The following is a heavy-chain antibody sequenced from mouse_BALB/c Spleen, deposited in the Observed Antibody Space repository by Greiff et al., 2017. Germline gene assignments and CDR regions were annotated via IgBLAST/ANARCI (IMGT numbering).Heavy chain of an antibody. J-gene: IGHJ4*01. V-gene: IGHV2-6-7*01. Sequence: VQVVESGPGLVAPSQSLSITCTVSGFSLTGYGVNWVRQPPGKGLEWLGMIWGDGSTDYNSALKSRLSISKDNSKSQVFLKMNSLQTDDTARYYCARVYYLYAMDYWGQGTSVTVSS. CDR3: ARVYYLYAMDY. D-gene: IGHD1-1*01. CDR1: GFSLTGYG. CDR2: IWGDGST.